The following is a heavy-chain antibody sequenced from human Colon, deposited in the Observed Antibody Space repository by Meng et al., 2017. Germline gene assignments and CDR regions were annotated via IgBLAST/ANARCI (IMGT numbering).Heavy chain of an antibody. V-gene: IGHV6-1*01. J-gene: IGHJ4*02. CDR3: ARDHGYSYGLPLDY. CDR2: TYYRSKWYN. CDR1: GDSVSSNTSA. Sequence: QVQLQQAGPGLVKPSQTLPLTDVLSGDSVSSNTSAWNWISQSPSRGLEWLGRTYYRSKWYNEYAVSVKSRMTFNAGTSKNQVSLQVNSVTPEDTAVYYCARDHGYSYGLPLDYWGQGILVTVSS. D-gene: IGHD5-18*01.